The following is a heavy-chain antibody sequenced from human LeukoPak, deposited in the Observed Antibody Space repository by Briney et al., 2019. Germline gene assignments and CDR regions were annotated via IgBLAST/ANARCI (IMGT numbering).Heavy chain of an antibody. D-gene: IGHD3-22*01. CDR2: ISYDGSNK. CDR1: GFTFSSYA. CDR3: ARERYYDSSGYPDY. Sequence: GGSLRLSCAASGFTFSSYAMHWVRQAPGKGLEWVAVISYDGSNKYYADSVKGRFTISRDNSKNTLYLQMNGLRAEDTAVYYCARERYYDSSGYPDYWGQGTLVTVSS. V-gene: IGHV3-30-3*01. J-gene: IGHJ4*02.